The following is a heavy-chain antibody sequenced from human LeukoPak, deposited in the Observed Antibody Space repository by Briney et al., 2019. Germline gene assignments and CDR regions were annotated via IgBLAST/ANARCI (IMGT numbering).Heavy chain of an antibody. V-gene: IGHV1-8*01. Sequence: ASVKVSCKASGYTFTSYDINWVRQATGQGLEWMGWMNPNSGNTGYAQKFQGRVTMTRNTSISTAYMELSSLRSEDTAVYYCARDQNNDVLLWLRGGMDVWGQGTMVTVSS. D-gene: IGHD3-10*01. CDR3: ARDQNNDVLLWLRGGMDV. CDR2: MNPNSGNT. J-gene: IGHJ6*02. CDR1: GYTFTSYD.